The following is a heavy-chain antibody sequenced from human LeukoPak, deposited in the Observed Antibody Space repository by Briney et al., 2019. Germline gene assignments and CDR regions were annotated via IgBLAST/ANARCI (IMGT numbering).Heavy chain of an antibody. J-gene: IGHJ4*02. Sequence: GGSLRLSCAASGFTFSAHDMPWVRQAPGQGLEWVSSIRRTGTTTFYAATVKGRFTISRDNSKNTADLQMNSLRAEDTAAYYYAKVSWLGTLPSYHFDSWGQGTQVTVSS. CDR1: GFTFSAHD. CDR3: AKVSWLGTLPSYHFDS. D-gene: IGHD6-19*01. V-gene: IGHV3-23*01. CDR2: IRRTGTTT.